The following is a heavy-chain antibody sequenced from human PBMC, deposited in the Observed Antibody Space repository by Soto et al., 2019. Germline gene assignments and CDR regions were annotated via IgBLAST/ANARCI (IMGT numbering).Heavy chain of an antibody. CDR2: FYWDDDK. V-gene: IGHV2-5*02. CDR1: GFSLTTNGVG. Sequence: SGPTLVNPTETLTLTCTFSGFSLTTNGVGVGWIRQPPGKALVWLGLFYWDDDKRYSPSLQNRLTISKDTSKNQVVLTMANMAPEDTGTYYCAYRKGAATGTGNWFDPWGQGTPVTVSS. CDR3: AYRKGAATGTGNWFDP. J-gene: IGHJ5*02. D-gene: IGHD1-1*01.